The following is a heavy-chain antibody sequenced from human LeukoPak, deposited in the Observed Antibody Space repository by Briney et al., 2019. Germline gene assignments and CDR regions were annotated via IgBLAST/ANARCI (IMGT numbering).Heavy chain of an antibody. CDR3: AKVKYSSSSGDY. V-gene: IGHV3-23*01. CDR1: GFTFSSYA. Sequence: PGGSLRLSCAASGFTFSSYAMSWVRQAPGKGLEWVSAISSSGGSTYYADSVKGRFTISRDNSKNTLYLQMNSLRAEDTAVYYCAKVKYSSSSGDYWGQGTLVTVSS. J-gene: IGHJ4*02. CDR2: ISSSGGST. D-gene: IGHD6-6*01.